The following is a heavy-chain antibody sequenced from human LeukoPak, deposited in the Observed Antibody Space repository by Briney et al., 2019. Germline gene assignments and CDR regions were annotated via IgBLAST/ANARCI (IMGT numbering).Heavy chain of an antibody. Sequence: ESGPTLVKPTQTLTLTCTFSGFSLSTSGVGVGWIRQPPGKALVWLALIYWNDDKRYSPSLKSRLTIAKDTSKNQVVLTMTNMDPVDTATYYCACYDSSGYYYSYAFDIWGQGTMVTVSS. D-gene: IGHD3-22*01. CDR2: IYWNDDK. V-gene: IGHV2-5*01. CDR1: GFSLSTSGVG. CDR3: ACYDSSGYYYSYAFDI. J-gene: IGHJ3*02.